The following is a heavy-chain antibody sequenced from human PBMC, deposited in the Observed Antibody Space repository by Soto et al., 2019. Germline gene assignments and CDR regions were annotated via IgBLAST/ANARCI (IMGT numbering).Heavy chain of an antibody. D-gene: IGHD4-17*01. J-gene: IGHJ4*02. CDR3: ANSWTTLTTGFDF. CDR1: GFTFSNYA. Sequence: LSLSCVASGFTFSNYAMHWVRQAPGKGLGWVAVISSDGSEKYYLDSVRDRFTISRDNSKNTLYLQMNNLRPEDTAMYYCANSWTTLTTGFDFWGQGALVTVSS. CDR2: ISSDGSEK. V-gene: IGHV3-30*18.